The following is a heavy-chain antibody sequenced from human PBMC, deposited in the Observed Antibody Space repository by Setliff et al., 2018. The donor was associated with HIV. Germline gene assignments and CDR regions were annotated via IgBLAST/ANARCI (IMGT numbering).Heavy chain of an antibody. CDR3: ARDIHSSSWYGVGGMDL. CDR1: GGSISSDNYY. Sequence: SETLSLTCTVSGGSISSDNYYWSWIRQPAGKGLEWMGRIYSPGSTNYSPSLKSRLSISIDTSKNQFSLRLSSVTAADTAGYYCARDIHSSSWYGVGGMDLWCQGTTVTVS. V-gene: IGHV4-61*02. CDR2: IYSPGST. D-gene: IGHD6-13*01. J-gene: IGHJ6*02.